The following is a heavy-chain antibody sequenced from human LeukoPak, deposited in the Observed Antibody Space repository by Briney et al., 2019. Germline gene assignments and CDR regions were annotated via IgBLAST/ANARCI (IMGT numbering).Heavy chain of an antibody. D-gene: IGHD3-10*01. CDR2: ISYDGSNK. CDR1: GFTFSSYG. Sequence: GGSLRLSCAASGFTFSSYGMHWVRQAPGKGLEWVAVISYDGSNKYYADSVKGRFTISRDNPKNTLYLQMNSLRAEDTAVYYCAKDTVWFGEFTPYYYYGMDVWGQGTTVTVSS. V-gene: IGHV3-30*18. CDR3: AKDTVWFGEFTPYYYYGMDV. J-gene: IGHJ6*02.